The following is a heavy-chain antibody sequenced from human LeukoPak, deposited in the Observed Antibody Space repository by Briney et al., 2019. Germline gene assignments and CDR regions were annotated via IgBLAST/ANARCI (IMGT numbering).Heavy chain of an antibody. D-gene: IGHD2-15*01. Sequence: GESLKLSCKGSGYSFTTYWIGWVRQMPGKGLEWMGIIYPGDSDTRYSPSFQGQVTISADKSISTAYLQWSSLKASDTAIYYCARARYCSGGRCYAKHWGQGTLVTVSS. CDR3: ARARYCSGGRCYAKH. V-gene: IGHV5-51*01. CDR1: GYSFTTYW. CDR2: IYPGDSDT. J-gene: IGHJ4*02.